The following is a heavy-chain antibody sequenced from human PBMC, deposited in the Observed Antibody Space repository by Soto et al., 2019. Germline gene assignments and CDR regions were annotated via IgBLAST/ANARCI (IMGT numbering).Heavy chain of an antibody. CDR1: GFTFSNAW. CDR3: TTDSYSTIIIVRFDY. Sequence: GGSLRLSCAASGFTFSNAWINWVRQAPGKGLEWVGRIKSKTDGGTTDYAEPVKGRFAISRDDSNNMVYLQMNSLKIADTAVYYCTTDSYSTIIIVRFDYWGHGTLVTVSS. D-gene: IGHD3-22*01. J-gene: IGHJ4*01. V-gene: IGHV3-15*07. CDR2: IKSKTDGGTT.